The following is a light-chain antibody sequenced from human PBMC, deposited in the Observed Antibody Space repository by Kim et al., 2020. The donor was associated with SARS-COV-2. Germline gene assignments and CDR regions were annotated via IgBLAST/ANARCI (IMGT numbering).Light chain of an antibody. J-gene: IGLJ2*01. CDR2: RNN. CDR1: SYNSGSDY. Sequence: GERCTMSSSGSSYNSGSDYVCWYQQLPGTAPKLLIYRNNERPSGVPDRFSGSKSGTVASLAISGLRSEDEADYHCAAWDVSLSGVIFGGGTQLTVL. CDR3: AAWDVSLSGVI. V-gene: IGLV1-47*01.